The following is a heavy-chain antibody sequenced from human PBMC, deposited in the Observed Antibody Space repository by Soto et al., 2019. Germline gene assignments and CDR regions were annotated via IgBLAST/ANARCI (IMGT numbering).Heavy chain of an antibody. J-gene: IGHJ4*01. CDR1: GFTFSNYA. D-gene: IGHD1-1*01. V-gene: IGHV3-23*01. CDR2: ISGSGSNT. CDR3: ALLDFHAK. Sequence: PGGSLRLSCAASGFTFSNYAVNWVRQAPGKGLEWVSGISGSGSNTYYADSVKGRFTISRDNSKNTLYLQMNSLTVEDTAVFYCALLDFHAKWGQGTLVTVSS.